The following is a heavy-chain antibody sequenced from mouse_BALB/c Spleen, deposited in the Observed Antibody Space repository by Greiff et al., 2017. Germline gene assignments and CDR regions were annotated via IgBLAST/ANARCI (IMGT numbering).Heavy chain of an antibody. J-gene: IGHJ4*01. CDR1: GFSLTSYD. CDR3: VRELGRHAMDY. V-gene: IGHV2-9-2*01. Sequence: QVQLKESGPGLVAPSQSLSITCTVSGFSLTSYDISWIRQPPGKGLEWLGVIWTGGGTNYNSAFMSRLSISKDNSKSQVFLKMNSLQTDDTAIYYCVRELGRHAMDYWGQGTSVTVSS. D-gene: IGHD4-1*01. CDR2: IWTGGGT.